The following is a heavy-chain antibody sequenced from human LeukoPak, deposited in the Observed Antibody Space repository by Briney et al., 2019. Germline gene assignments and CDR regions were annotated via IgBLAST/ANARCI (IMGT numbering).Heavy chain of an antibody. V-gene: IGHV3-11*04. CDR3: AIPPLTGSGSSRPLAGMDV. J-gene: IGHJ6*02. CDR2: ISHSGTTM. CDR1: GFTFSGYY. Sequence: GGPLRLSCAASGFTFSGYYMNWIRQAPGKGLEWVSYISHSGTTMYYADSVKGRFTISRDNAKNSLYLQMNSLRAEDTAVYYCAIPPLTGSGSSRPLAGMDVWGQGTTVTVSS. D-gene: IGHD3-10*01.